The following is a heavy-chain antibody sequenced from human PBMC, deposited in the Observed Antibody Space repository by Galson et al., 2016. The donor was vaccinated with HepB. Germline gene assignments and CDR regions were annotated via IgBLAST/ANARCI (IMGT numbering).Heavy chain of an antibody. J-gene: IGHJ6*02. CDR3: ARDLDSRYYYSYHVMDV. D-gene: IGHD3-22*01. Sequence: LRLSCAASGFSVSGKYMSWARQPPGKGLEWVSSISGSNGFIYYADSVKGRFTISRANAKNSLHPQMNSLRADDTAVDFCARDLDSRYYYSYHVMDVWGQGTTVTVSS. CDR1: GFSVSGKY. V-gene: IGHV3-21*01. CDR2: ISGSNGFI.